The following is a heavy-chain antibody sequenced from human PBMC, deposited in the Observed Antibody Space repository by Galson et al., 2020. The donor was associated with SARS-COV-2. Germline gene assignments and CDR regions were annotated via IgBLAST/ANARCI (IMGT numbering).Heavy chain of an antibody. CDR3: ASSLSYYMDV. J-gene: IGHJ6*03. Sequence: KVSCKGSGYSFTSYWISWVRQMPGKGLEWMGRIDPSDSYTNYSPSFQGHVTISADKSISTAYLQWSSLKASDTAMYYCASSLSYYMDVWCKGTTVTVSS. CDR1: GYSFTSYW. V-gene: IGHV5-10-1*01. CDR2: IDPSDSYT.